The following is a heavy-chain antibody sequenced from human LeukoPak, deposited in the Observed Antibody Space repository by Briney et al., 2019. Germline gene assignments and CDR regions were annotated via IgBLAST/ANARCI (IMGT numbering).Heavy chain of an antibody. Sequence: SETLSLTCAVYGGSFRGYYWSWIRQPPGQGLECIGEINHSGSTNYTPSIKRRVTISVYTSKNQFSLKLGSVTAADTAVYYCARTGIVVVPADFDIWGQGTMVTVSS. D-gene: IGHD2-2*01. J-gene: IGHJ3*02. CDR2: INHSGST. V-gene: IGHV4-34*01. CDR3: ARTGIVVVPADFDI. CDR1: GGSFRGYY.